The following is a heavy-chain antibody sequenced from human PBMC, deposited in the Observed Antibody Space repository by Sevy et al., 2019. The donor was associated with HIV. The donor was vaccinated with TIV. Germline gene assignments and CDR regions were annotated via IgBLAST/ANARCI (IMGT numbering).Heavy chain of an antibody. CDR1: GFTFSSYG. V-gene: IGHV3-33*01. Sequence: GGSLRLSCAASGFTFSSYGMHWVRQAPGKGLEWVAVIWYDGSNKYYADSVKGRFTISRDNSKNTLYLQMNSLRAEDTAVYYCARDEVRHCSGGSCSTFDYWGQGTLVTVSS. CDR3: ARDEVRHCSGGSCSTFDY. D-gene: IGHD2-15*01. CDR2: IWYDGSNK. J-gene: IGHJ4*02.